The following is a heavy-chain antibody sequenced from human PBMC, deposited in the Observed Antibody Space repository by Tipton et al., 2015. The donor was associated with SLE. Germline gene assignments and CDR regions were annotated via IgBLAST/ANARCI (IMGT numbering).Heavy chain of an antibody. J-gene: IGHJ5*02. CDR3: ARASFIVGSTTFWFDP. CDR2: IYHTGTT. V-gene: IGHV4-38-2*01. Sequence: TLSLTCVVSDYSISSTYYWGWIRQPPGKGLEWIGNIYHTGTTYYIPSLKSRVTISIDTSKNNFSLKMTAVTAADTAVYYCARASFIVGSTTFWFDPWGQGALVIVSS. D-gene: IGHD1-26*01. CDR1: DYSISSTYY.